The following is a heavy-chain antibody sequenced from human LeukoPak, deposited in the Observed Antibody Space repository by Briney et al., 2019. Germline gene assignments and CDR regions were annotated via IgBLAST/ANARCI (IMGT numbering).Heavy chain of an antibody. CDR3: AKDGASSGWYYGMDV. CDR1: GFTFSSYG. D-gene: IGHD6-19*01. CDR2: ISYDGSNK. V-gene: IGHV3-30*18. J-gene: IGHJ6*02. Sequence: PGGSLRLSCAASGFTFSSYGMHWVRQAPGKGLEWVAVISYDGSNKYYADSVKGRFTISRDNSKNTLYLQMNSLRAEDTAVYYCAKDGASSGWYYGMDVWGQGTTVTVSS.